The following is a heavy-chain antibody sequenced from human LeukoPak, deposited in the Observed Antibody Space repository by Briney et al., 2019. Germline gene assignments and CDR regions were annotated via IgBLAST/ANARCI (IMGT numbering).Heavy chain of an antibody. CDR2: ISGSGGST. D-gene: IGHD3-22*01. J-gene: IGHJ5*02. V-gene: IGHV3-23*01. CDR3: AKDRTIVVFNWFDP. Sequence: GGSLRLSCAASEFTVSSNYMSWVRQAPGKGLEWVSAISGSGGSTYYADSVKGRFTISRDNSKNTLYLQMNSLRAEDTAVYYCAKDRTIVVFNWFDPWGQGTLVTVSS. CDR1: EFTVSSNY.